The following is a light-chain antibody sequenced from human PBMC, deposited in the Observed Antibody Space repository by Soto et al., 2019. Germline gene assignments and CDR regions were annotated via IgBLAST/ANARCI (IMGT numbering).Light chain of an antibody. Sequence: DIQMTQSPSALSASVGYRVTITCRASQTISSWLAWYQQKPGEAPRLLIYQASSLETEVPSRFSGSGSGTEFTLTISSLQPGDFATYYCQQYNSYSLTFGQGTKVDIK. CDR1: QTISSW. J-gene: IGKJ1*01. V-gene: IGKV1-5*03. CDR2: QAS. CDR3: QQYNSYSLT.